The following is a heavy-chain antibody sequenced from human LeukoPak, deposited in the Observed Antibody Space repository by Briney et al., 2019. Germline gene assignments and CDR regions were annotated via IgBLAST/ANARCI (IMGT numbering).Heavy chain of an antibody. CDR2: ISSSSSYI. J-gene: IGHJ3*02. D-gene: IGHD3-22*01. Sequence: GGSLRLSCTASGFTFNNHAMNWVRQAPGKGLEWVSSISSSSSYIYYADSVKGRFTISRDNAKNSLYLQMNSLRAEDTAVYYCARAELRGYYYGAFDIWGQGTMVTVSS. CDR3: ARAELRGYYYGAFDI. CDR1: GFTFNNHA. V-gene: IGHV3-21*01.